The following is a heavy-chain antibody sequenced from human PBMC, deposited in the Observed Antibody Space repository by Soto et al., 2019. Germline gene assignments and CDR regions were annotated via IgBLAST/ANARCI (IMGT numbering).Heavy chain of an antibody. CDR3: ARPAPYYAMDV. CDR2: IRSGGDT. CDR1: GFSVSINY. V-gene: IGHV3-53*02. J-gene: IGHJ6*02. Sequence: EEQLVETGGGLSQPGGSLRLSCAASGFSVSINYMSWDRQAPGKGLEWVSLIRSGGDTDYADSVKGRFTISRDNSKNTVFLQMNSLRAEDTAVYYSARPAPYYAMDVWGQGTTVTVSS.